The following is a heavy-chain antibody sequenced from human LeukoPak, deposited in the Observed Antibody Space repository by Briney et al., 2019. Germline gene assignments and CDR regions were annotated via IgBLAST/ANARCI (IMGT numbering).Heavy chain of an antibody. CDR2: ISGSGGST. CDR3: AKDLQGRRGAYYFDY. J-gene: IGHJ4*02. Sequence: GGSLRLSCAASGFTFSSYAMHWVRQAPGKGLEWVSAISGSGGSTYYADSVKGRFTISRDNSKNTLYLQMNSLRAEDTAVYYCAKDLQGRRGAYYFDYWGQGTLVTVSS. D-gene: IGHD2-15*01. CDR1: GFTFSSYA. V-gene: IGHV3-23*01.